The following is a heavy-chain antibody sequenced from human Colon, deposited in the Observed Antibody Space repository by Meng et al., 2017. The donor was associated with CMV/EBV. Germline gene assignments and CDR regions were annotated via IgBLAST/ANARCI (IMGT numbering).Heavy chain of an antibody. CDR2: ISSSSSYI. CDR3: ASPPDIVVPDNWFDP. CDR1: GFPFNKNT. V-gene: IGHV3-21*01. J-gene: IGHJ5*02. Sequence: GGSLRLSCAASGFPFNKNTMNWVRRAPGKGLEWVSSISSSSSYIYHADSVKGRFTISRDNAKNSLYLQMNSLRAEDTAVYYCASPPDIVVPDNWFDPWGQGTLVTVSS. D-gene: IGHD2-2*01.